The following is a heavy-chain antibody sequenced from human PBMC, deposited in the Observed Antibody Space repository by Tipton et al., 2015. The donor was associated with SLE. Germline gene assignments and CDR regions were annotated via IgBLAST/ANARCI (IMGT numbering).Heavy chain of an antibody. CDR1: GASIGSTNW. Sequence: TLSLTCAVSGASIGSTNWWIWVRRPPGKGLEWIGEVYRSGSTNYNPSLKSRVSISLDTSRNQFSLELSSATAADTAVYYCARDRYSSGWLALFDYWGQGALVTVSS. CDR2: VYRSGST. V-gene: IGHV4-4*02. J-gene: IGHJ4*02. D-gene: IGHD6-19*01. CDR3: ARDRYSSGWLALFDY.